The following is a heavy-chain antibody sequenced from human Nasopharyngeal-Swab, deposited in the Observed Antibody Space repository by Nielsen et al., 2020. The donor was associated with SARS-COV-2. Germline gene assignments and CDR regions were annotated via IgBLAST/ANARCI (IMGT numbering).Heavy chain of an antibody. D-gene: IGHD2-21*02. CDR1: GYTLSEIS. J-gene: IGHJ4*02. CDR3: ATLVVTAGGSY. Sequence: ASVKVSCKVSGYTLSEISMHWVRQGPGKGLEWMGGIHPKHGGTVYAQKFQGRVTMTEDTSTDTAYMELSSLRSDDTAVYYCATLVVTAGGSYWGQGTLVTVSS. CDR2: IHPKHGGT. V-gene: IGHV1-24*01.